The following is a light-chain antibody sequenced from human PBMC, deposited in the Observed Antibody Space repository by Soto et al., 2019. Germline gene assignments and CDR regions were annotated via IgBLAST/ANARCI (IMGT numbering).Light chain of an antibody. J-gene: IGLJ2*01. CDR2: DVS. CDR3: SSYTRSSTSKGVV. CDR1: SSDVGGYNY. Sequence: QSALTQPASVSGSPGQSITISCTGTSSDVGGYNYVSWYQQHPGKAPKLMIYDVSNRPSGVSNRFSGSKSGNTASLTISGLQAEDEAEYYCSSYTRSSTSKGVVFGGGTKLTVL. V-gene: IGLV2-14*01.